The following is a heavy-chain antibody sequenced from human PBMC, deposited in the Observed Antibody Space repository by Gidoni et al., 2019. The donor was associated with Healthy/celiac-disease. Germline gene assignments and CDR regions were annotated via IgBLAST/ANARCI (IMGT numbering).Heavy chain of an antibody. V-gene: IGHV1-2*04. D-gene: IGHD2-2*01. Sequence: QVQLVQSGAEVKKPGASVKVCCKASGYTFTGYYMHWVRQAPGQGLEWMGWINPNSGGTNYAQKFQGWVTMTRDTSISTAYMELSRLRSDDTAVYYCARDRGVVVPAAMRGNYYYGMDVWGQGTTVTVSS. CDR1: GYTFTGYY. J-gene: IGHJ6*02. CDR3: ARDRGVVVPAAMRGNYYYGMDV. CDR2: INPNSGGT.